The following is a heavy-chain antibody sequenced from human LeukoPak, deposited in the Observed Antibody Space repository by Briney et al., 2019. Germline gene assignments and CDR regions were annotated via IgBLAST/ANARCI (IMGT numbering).Heavy chain of an antibody. CDR1: GYSFTSYW. J-gene: IGHJ4*02. Sequence: GESLRISCKGSGYSFTSYWISWVRQMPGKGLEWMGRIDPSDSYTNYSPSFQGHVTISADKSISTAYLQWSSLKASDTAMYCCARRYYDFWSGYTEYYFDYWGQGTLVTVSS. D-gene: IGHD3-3*01. V-gene: IGHV5-10-1*01. CDR2: IDPSDSYT. CDR3: ARRYYDFWSGYTEYYFDY.